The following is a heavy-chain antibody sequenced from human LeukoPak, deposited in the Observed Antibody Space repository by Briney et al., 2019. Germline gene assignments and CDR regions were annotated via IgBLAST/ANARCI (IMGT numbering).Heavy chain of an antibody. V-gene: IGHV3-53*01. D-gene: IGHD2-15*01. J-gene: IGHJ4*02. CDR2: IYSGGST. CDR3: AKDRGLYCSGGSCFTGFDQ. Sequence: GGSLRLSCAASGFIVSSNYMSWVRQGPGKGLEWVSVIYSGGSTDYADSVKGRFTISRDNSKNTLYLQMNSLRAEDTAVYYCAKDRGLYCSGGSCFTGFDQWGQGTLVTVSS. CDR1: GFIVSSNY.